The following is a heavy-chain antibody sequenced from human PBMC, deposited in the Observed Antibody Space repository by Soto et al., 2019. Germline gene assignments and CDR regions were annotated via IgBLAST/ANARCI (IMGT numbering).Heavy chain of an antibody. CDR1: GFTFSSYA. J-gene: IGHJ3*02. V-gene: IGHV3-23*01. CDR2: ISGSGGST. CDR3: AKDLSISEYYDFWSGYYSLGAFDI. Sequence: GGSLRLSCAASGFTFSSYAMSWVRQAPGKGLEWVSAISGSGGSTYYADSVKGRFTISRDNSKNTLYLQMNSLRAEDTAVYYCAKDLSISEYYDFWSGYYSLGAFDIWGQGTMVTVSS. D-gene: IGHD3-3*01.